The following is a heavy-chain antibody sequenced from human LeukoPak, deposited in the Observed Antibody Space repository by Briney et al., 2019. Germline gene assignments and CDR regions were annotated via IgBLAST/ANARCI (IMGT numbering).Heavy chain of an antibody. CDR1: GDSVSSNGAS. D-gene: IGHD3-3*01. CDR2: TYYRSQQWHS. V-gene: IGHV6-1*01. Sequence: SQTLSLTCAISGDSVSSNGASWNWIRQSPSRGLEWLGRTYYRSQQWHSDYAPSVKGRITLNPDTSKNQFSLQLKSVTPEDTAVYYCGRETDFGVVTNWGQGTLVTVSS. CDR3: GRETDFGVVTN. J-gene: IGHJ4*02.